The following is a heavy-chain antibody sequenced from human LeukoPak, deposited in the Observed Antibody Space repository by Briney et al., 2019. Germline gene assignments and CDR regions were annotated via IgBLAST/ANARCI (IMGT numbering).Heavy chain of an antibody. J-gene: IGHJ6*03. CDR3: AGVGAYTLNYMDV. D-gene: IGHD3-16*01. Sequence: SVKVSCKASGGTFSSYAISWVRQAPGQGLEWMGGIIPIFGTANYAQKFQGRVTITTDESTSTAYMELSSLRSEDTAVYYCAGVGAYTLNYMDVWGKGTTVTVSS. V-gene: IGHV1-69*05. CDR2: IIPIFGTA. CDR1: GGTFSSYA.